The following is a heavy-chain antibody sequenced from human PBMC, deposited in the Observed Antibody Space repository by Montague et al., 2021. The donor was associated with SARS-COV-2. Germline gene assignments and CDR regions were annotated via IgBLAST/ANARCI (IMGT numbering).Heavy chain of an antibody. Sequence: SETLSLTCSVSGDSITNHYWSWIRQPAGKGLEWIGRMHFTGKTNFSPFFNSRLTMSADTTKNQFSLKLTSVTAADTAIYFCARDRFDFGAGRQGTIDFWGQGTLVTVSS. J-gene: IGHJ4*02. CDR1: GDSITNHY. V-gene: IGHV4-4*07. CDR3: ARDRFDFGAGRQGTIDF. CDR2: MHFTGKT. D-gene: IGHD3-10*01.